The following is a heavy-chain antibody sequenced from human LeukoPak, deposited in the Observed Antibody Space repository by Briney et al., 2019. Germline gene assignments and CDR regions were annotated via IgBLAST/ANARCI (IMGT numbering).Heavy chain of an antibody. Sequence: GGSLRLSCGASGFTFRSYAMSWVRQAPGKGLERVSAISGSGGSTYYADSVKGRFTISRDNSKNTLYLQMNSLRAEDTAVYYCAKFDYYDSSGYYNKVLDAFDIWGQGTMVTVSS. D-gene: IGHD3-22*01. V-gene: IGHV3-23*01. CDR2: ISGSGGST. CDR3: AKFDYYDSSGYYNKVLDAFDI. CDR1: GFTFRSYA. J-gene: IGHJ3*02.